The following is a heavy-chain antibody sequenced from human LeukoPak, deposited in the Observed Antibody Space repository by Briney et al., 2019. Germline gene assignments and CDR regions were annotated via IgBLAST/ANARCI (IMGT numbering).Heavy chain of an antibody. CDR2: ISSSSSYI. CDR3: ARDQIAVAGSFDY. Sequence: PGGSLRLSCAASGFTFSSYGMNWVRQAPGKGLEWVSSISSSSSYIYYADSVKGRFTISRDNAKNSLYLQMNSLRAEDTAVYYCARDQIAVAGSFDYWGQGTLVTVSS. D-gene: IGHD6-19*01. V-gene: IGHV3-21*01. CDR1: GFTFSSYG. J-gene: IGHJ4*02.